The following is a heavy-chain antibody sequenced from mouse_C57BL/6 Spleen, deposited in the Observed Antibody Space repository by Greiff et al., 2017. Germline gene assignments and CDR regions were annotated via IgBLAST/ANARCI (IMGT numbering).Heavy chain of an antibody. Sequence: EVKLVESGGGLVKPGGSLKLSCAASGFTFSSYAMSWVRQTPEKRLEWVATISDGGSYTYYPDNVKGRFTISRDNAKKNLYLQMSHLKSEDTAMYYCARGTTTVVARNAMDYWGQGTSVTVSS. CDR1: GFTFSSYA. CDR3: ARGTTTVVARNAMDY. D-gene: IGHD1-1*01. CDR2: ISDGGSYT. V-gene: IGHV5-4*03. J-gene: IGHJ4*01.